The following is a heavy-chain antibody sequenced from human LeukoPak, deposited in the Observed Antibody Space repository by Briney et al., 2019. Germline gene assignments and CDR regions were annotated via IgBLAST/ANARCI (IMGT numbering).Heavy chain of an antibody. J-gene: IGHJ4*02. CDR1: GYTLTELS. CDR2: FDPEDGET. CDR3: ATRLHYYGSGSYFDY. V-gene: IGHV1-24*01. Sequence: ASVKVSCKVSGYTLTELSMHWVRQAPGKGLEWMGGFDPEDGETIYAQKFQGRVTMTEDTSTDTAYMELSSLRSEDTAVYYCATRLHYYGSGSYFDYWGQGTLVTVSP. D-gene: IGHD3-10*01.